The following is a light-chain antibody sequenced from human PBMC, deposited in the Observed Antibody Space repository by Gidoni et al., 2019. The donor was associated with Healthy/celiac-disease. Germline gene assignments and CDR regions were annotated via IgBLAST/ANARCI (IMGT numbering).Light chain of an antibody. CDR1: SSDVGGYNY. J-gene: IGLJ2*01. V-gene: IGLV2-14*03. Sequence: QSALTQPASVSGSPGQSITISCTGTSSDVGGYNYVSWYQQHPGKVPKLMIYDVSNRPSGVSNRFSGSKSGNTASLTISGLQAEDEADYYCSSYASSRDVVFGGGTKLTVL. CDR2: DVS. CDR3: SSYASSRDVV.